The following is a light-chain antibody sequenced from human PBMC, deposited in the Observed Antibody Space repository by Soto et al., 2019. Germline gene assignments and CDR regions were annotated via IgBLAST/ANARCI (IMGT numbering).Light chain of an antibody. V-gene: IGKV1-27*01. CDR3: QQRSNWPRT. CDR2: AAS. Sequence: IQMTQSPSSLSAPVGDRVTITCRASLPISTYLAWYQQKPGKIQNLLIYAASTLQAGVPSRFSGSGFGTDFSLTMSSLQTEDVGAYYCQQRSNWPRTFSQGTKVDIK. CDR1: LPISTY. J-gene: IGKJ1*01.